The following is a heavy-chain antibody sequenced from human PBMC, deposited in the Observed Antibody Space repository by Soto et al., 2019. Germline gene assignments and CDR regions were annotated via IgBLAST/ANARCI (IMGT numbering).Heavy chain of an antibody. CDR1: GGSISSSNW. Sequence: QVQLQESGPGLVKPSGTLSLTCAVSGGSISSSNWWSWVRQPPGKGLEWIGEIYHSGSTNYNPSLKSRVTISVDKSKNQFSLKLSSVTAADTAVYYCARRSYYYDSSGYYRYYFDYWGQGTLVTVSS. D-gene: IGHD3-22*01. CDR2: IYHSGST. J-gene: IGHJ4*02. V-gene: IGHV4-4*02. CDR3: ARRSYYYDSSGYYRYYFDY.